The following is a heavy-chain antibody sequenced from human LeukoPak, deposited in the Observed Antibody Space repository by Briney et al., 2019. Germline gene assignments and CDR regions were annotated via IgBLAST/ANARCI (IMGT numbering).Heavy chain of an antibody. CDR1: GFTFSSYS. CDR3: ASGQYGSESSTPVYDGMDV. D-gene: IGHD3-10*01. V-gene: IGHV3-48*04. J-gene: IGHJ6*02. Sequence: GGSLRLSCAASGFTFSSYSMNWVRQAPGKGLEWVSYISSSSSTIYYADSVKGRFTISGDNAKNSLYLQMNSLRAEDTAVYYCASGQYGSESSTPVYDGMDVWGQGTTVTVSS. CDR2: ISSSSSTI.